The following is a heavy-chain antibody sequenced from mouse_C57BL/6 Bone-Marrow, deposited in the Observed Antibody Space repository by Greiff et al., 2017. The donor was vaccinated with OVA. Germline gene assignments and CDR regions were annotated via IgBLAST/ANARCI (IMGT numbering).Heavy chain of an antibody. CDR3: VKPLYSSSLYYYAMDY. CDR1: GFSFNTYA. V-gene: IGHV10-1*01. D-gene: IGHD1-1*01. CDR2: IRSKSNNYVT. Sequence: EVKLQESGGGLVQPKGSLKLSCAASGFSFNTYAMNWVRQAPGKGLEWGARIRSKSNNYVTYYADSVKDRFTIYRNDSESMLYLQMNNFKAEDTAMYYCVKPLYSSSLYYYAMDYSGQATSVTVSS. J-gene: IGHJ4*01.